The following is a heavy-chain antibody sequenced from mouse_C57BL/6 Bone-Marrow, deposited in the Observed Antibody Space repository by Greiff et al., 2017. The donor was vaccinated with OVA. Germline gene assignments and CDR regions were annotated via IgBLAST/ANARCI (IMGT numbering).Heavy chain of an antibody. J-gene: IGHJ4*01. Sequence: EVQLLESGGGLVQPGGSLKLSCAASGFTFTDYGMAWVRQSPRQGPEWVAVISTLAGSTYYADTVTGRFTIAGENATNTPYLEMSSLRSEDTAMYYCARHSSGYYYAMDYWGQGTSVTVSS. CDR1: GFTFTDYG. CDR2: ISTLAGST. V-gene: IGHV5-15*01. D-gene: IGHD3-2*02. CDR3: ARHSSGYYYAMDY.